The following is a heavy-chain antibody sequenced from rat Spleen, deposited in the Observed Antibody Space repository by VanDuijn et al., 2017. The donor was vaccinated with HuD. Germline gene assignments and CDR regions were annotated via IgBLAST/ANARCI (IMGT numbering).Heavy chain of an antibody. CDR2: ITTGGVTT. J-gene: IGHJ1*01. CDR3: ARHWPTRVLLYWYFDF. D-gene: IGHD1-3*01. CDR1: GFTFRNYS. V-gene: IGHV5-25*01. Sequence: EVQLVASGGGLVQPGRSMKLSCAPSGFTFRNYSMAWVRQAPTKGREWVASITTGGVTTYYRDSVKGRFTISRDNVKSTLYLQMDSLRSEDTATYYCARHWPTRVLLYWYFDFWGPGTMVTVSS.